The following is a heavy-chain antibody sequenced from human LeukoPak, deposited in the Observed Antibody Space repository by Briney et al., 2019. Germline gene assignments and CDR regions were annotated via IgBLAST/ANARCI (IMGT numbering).Heavy chain of an antibody. CDR1: GYNFTSYW. CDR2: IYPDDSDT. J-gene: IGHJ4*02. V-gene: IGHV5-51*01. D-gene: IGHD3-22*01. Sequence: GESLKISCKGSGYNFTSYWIGWVRQMPGKGLEWMGVIYPDDSDTRYSPSFQCQVTISADKSISTAYLQWSSLKASDTAMYYCAKISSGYFDYWGQGTLVTVSS. CDR3: AKISSGYFDY.